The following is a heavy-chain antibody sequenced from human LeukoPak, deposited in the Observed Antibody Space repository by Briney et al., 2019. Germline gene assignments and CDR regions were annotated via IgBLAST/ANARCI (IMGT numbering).Heavy chain of an antibody. CDR3: ARRYCSSTNCYAFDV. CDR1: GFTFSSYE. V-gene: IGHV3-21*05. CDR2: ISYNSNYI. D-gene: IGHD2-2*01. Sequence: PGGSLRLSCAASGFTFSSYEMNWVRQAPGKGLEWVSYISYNSNYIYYADSVKGRFTISRDNAKNSLYLQINNLRAEDTAAYYCARRYCSSTNCYAFDVWGQGTMVTVSS. J-gene: IGHJ3*01.